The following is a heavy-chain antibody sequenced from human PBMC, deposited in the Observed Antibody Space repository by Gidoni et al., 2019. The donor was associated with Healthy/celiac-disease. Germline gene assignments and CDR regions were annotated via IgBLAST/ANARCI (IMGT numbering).Heavy chain of an antibody. J-gene: IGHJ4*02. V-gene: IGHV3-21*01. CDR2: ISSSSIYI. CDR3: ARVRSGWYLDY. Sequence: EVQLVESGGGLVKPGGSLRLSCAASGFTFSSYSMNWVRQAPGKGLEWVSSISSSSIYIYYADSVKGRFTISRDNAKNSLYLQMNSLRAEDTAVYYCARVRSGWYLDYWGQGTLVTVSS. D-gene: IGHD6-19*01. CDR1: GFTFSSYS.